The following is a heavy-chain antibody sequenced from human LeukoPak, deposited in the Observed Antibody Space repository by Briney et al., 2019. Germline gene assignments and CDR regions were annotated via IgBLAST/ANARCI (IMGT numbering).Heavy chain of an antibody. CDR1: GGSISSDSYY. D-gene: IGHD3-3*01. CDR2: IYYSGST. J-gene: IGHJ4*02. V-gene: IGHV4-61*01. CDR3: ARARYYDFWSGYYGTYYFDY. Sequence: SETLSLTCTVSGGSISSDSYYWGWIRQPPGKGLEWIGYIYYSGSTNYNPSLKSRVTISVDTSKNQFSLKLSSVTAADTAVYYCARARYYDFWSGYYGTYYFDYWGQGTLVTVSS.